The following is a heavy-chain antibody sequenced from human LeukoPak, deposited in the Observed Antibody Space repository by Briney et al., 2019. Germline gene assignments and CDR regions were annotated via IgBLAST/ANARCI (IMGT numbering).Heavy chain of an antibody. D-gene: IGHD2-2*01. Sequence: EASVKVSCKASGYTFTSYDINWVRQATGQGLEWMGWINPNSGGTNYAQKFQGRVTMTRDTSISTAYMELGRLRSDDTAVYYCARKIPAAPTYYFYGMDVWGQGTTVTVSS. CDR1: GYTFTSYD. CDR3: ARKIPAAPTYYFYGMDV. V-gene: IGHV1-2*02. J-gene: IGHJ6*02. CDR2: INPNSGGT.